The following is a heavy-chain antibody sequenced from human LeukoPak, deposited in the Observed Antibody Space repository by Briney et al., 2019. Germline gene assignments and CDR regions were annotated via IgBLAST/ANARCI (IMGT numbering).Heavy chain of an antibody. CDR2: IGPSGGNT. V-gene: IGHV3-23*01. Sequence: GGSLRLSCAASGITFSNYFMSWVRQAPGKGLEWVSAIGPSGGNTYYADSVKGRFTISRDNSKNTLYLQMTSLRAEETAVYYCAKDSKMSYYGSGSHYDYWGQRTLVTVSS. CDR3: AKDSKMSYYGSGSHYDY. D-gene: IGHD3-10*01. J-gene: IGHJ4*02. CDR1: GITFSNYF.